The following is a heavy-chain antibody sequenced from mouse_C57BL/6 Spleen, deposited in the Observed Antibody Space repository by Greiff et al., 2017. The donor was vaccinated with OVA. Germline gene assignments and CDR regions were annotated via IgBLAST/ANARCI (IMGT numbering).Heavy chain of an antibody. CDR2: INPNNGGT. D-gene: IGHD1-1*01. J-gene: IGHJ1*03. Sequence: EVQLQQSGPELVKPGASVKISCKASGYTFTDYYMNWVKQSHGKSLEWIGDINPNNGGTSYNQKFKGKATLTVDKSSSTAYMELRSLTSEDSAVYYCARTLYYGSSYVYFDVWGTGTTVTVSS. CDR1: GYTFTDYY. CDR3: ARTLYYGSSYVYFDV. V-gene: IGHV1-26*01.